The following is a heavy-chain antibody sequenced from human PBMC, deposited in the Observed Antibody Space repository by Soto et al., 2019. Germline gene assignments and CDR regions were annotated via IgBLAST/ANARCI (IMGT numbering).Heavy chain of an antibody. CDR2: ISGRGDNT. CDR3: AKDLYVQPPSGWFDP. Sequence: EVQLLESGGGLVQPGGSLRLSCAASGFPFSDHAMHWVRQAPGKGLERVAAISGRGDNTYYSHSVRGRFTVSRDNSKNTLYLQMNSLRGEYTAVYYCAKDLYVQPPSGWFDPWGQGTLVTVFS. D-gene: IGHD1-26*01. CDR1: GFPFSDHA. J-gene: IGHJ5*02. V-gene: IGHV3-23*01.